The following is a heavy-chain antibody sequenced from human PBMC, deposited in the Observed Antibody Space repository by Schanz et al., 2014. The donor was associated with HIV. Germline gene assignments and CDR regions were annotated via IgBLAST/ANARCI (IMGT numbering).Heavy chain of an antibody. D-gene: IGHD1-26*01. J-gene: IGHJ4*02. Sequence: QVRLVESGGGVVQPGRSLRLSCAASGFTFSNDGMHWVRQAPGKGLEWVAVIWYDGRNKYYADSVKGRFTISRDNSRNKVDLQMNSLRAEDTAMYYCARDVGAGANDYWGQGTLVTVSS. V-gene: IGHV3-33*01. CDR2: IWYDGRNK. CDR3: ARDVGAGANDY. CDR1: GFTFSNDG.